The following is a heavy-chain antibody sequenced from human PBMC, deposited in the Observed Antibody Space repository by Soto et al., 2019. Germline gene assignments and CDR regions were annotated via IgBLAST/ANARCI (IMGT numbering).Heavy chain of an antibody. CDR2: INHSGST. J-gene: IGHJ3*02. CDR1: GGSFSGYY. CDR3: ARVSITGTTDAFDI. V-gene: IGHV4-34*01. Sequence: SETLSLTCAVYGGSFSGYYWSWIRQPPGKGLEWIGYINHSGSTNYNPSLKSRVTISVDTSKNQFSLKLSSVTAADTAVYYCARVSITGTTDAFDIWGQGTMVTVSS. D-gene: IGHD1-20*01.